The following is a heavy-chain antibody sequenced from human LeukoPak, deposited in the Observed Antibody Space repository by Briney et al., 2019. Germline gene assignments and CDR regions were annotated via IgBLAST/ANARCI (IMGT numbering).Heavy chain of an antibody. CDR3: ARAGRGYYGSGIDY. CDR1: GGSLNNDY. V-gene: IGHV4-4*07. Sequence: SETLSLTCTVSGGSLNNDYFTWIRQPAGKGLEWIGRIHFGGTTNYNPSFGSRLTLSIDTSKKEISLRLTSVTAADTAVYYCARAGRGYYGSGIDYWGQGTLVTVSS. J-gene: IGHJ4*02. D-gene: IGHD3-10*01. CDR2: IHFGGTT.